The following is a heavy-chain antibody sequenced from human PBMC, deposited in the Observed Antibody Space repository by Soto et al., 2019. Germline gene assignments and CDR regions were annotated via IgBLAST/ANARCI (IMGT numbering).Heavy chain of an antibody. CDR2: IHTGNGDT. D-gene: IGHD3-16*01. V-gene: IGHV1-3*04. J-gene: IGHJ5*02. CDR3: EREGGIP. CDR1: GYIFTSSP. Sequence: WASVKVSCKTSGYIFTSSPLNWFRQAPGQRPEWVGWIHTGNGDTKYSQKFQGRLTLTRDTSASTGYMELSSLRSEDTAVYFCEREGGIPWGQGTLVTVSS.